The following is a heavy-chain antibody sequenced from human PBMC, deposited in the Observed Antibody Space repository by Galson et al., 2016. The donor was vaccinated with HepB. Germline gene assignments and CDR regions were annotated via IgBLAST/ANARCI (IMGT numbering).Heavy chain of an antibody. Sequence: QSGAEVKKPGESLQISCKVSGYDFTSYWLGWVRQMPGKGLEWMGIISPGDSDTKYSPSFHGHVTISADKSIRTAYLQWTSLKASDTAIYFWARQTYLGGYGYYYYGMDVWGQGTTVIVSS. V-gene: IGHV5-51*01. CDR3: ARQTYLGGYGYYYYGMDV. J-gene: IGHJ6*02. CDR2: ISPGDSDT. D-gene: IGHD4-17*01. CDR1: GYDFTSYW.